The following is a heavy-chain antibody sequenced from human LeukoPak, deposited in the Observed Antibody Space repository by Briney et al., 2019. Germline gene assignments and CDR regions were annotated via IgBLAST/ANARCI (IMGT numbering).Heavy chain of an antibody. CDR3: ARGSYSGSYYPFDY. J-gene: IGHJ4*02. Sequence: SETLSLTCTVSGGSISSGSYYWSWIRQPAGKGLEWIGRIYTSGSTNYNPSLKIRVTISVDTSKNQFSLKLSSVTAADTAVYYCARGSYSGSYYPFDYWGQGTLVTVSS. CDR2: IYTSGST. CDR1: GGSISSGSYY. D-gene: IGHD1-26*01. V-gene: IGHV4-61*02.